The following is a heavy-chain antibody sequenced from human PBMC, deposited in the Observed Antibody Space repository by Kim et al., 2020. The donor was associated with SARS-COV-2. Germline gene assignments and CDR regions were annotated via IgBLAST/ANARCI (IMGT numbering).Heavy chain of an antibody. V-gene: IGHV3-7*01. CDR2: IKQDGSEK. Sequence: GGSLRLSCAASGFTFSSYWMSWVRQAPGKGLEWVANIKQDGSEKYYVDSVKGRFTISRDNAKNSLYLQMNSLRAEDTAVYYCAREYSSANEDYFDYWGQGTLVTVSS. D-gene: IGHD6-19*01. CDR3: AREYSSANEDYFDY. J-gene: IGHJ4*02. CDR1: GFTFSSYW.